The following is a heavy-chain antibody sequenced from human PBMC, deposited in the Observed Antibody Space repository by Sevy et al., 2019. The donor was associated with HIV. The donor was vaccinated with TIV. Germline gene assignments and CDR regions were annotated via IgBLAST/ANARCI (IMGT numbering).Heavy chain of an antibody. CDR3: AKNRVGSYPDY. D-gene: IGHD1-26*01. J-gene: IGHJ4*02. Sequence: GGSLRLSCTASGFTFSSYAMSWVRQAPGKGVEWVSTISGSGGNRYYADSLKGRFTISRDNSRNTVLLQMTNLRAEDTAVYYCAKNRVGSYPDYWGQGTLVTVSS. CDR1: GFTFSSYA. V-gene: IGHV3-23*01. CDR2: ISGSGGNR.